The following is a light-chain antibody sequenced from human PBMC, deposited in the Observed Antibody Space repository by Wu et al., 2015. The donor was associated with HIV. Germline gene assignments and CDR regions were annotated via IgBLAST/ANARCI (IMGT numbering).Light chain of an antibody. V-gene: IGKV1-39*01. CDR3: QQSYFIPLT. Sequence: DIQLTQSPSSLSASVGDRVTITCRASQNVRLFLNWYQQKPGKAPNVLIVGASTLLSGVPSRFSGSGSGTEFTLTITSLQPEDFATYYCQQSYFIPLTFGGGPRWKSN. CDR1: QNVRLF. J-gene: IGKJ4*01. CDR2: GAS.